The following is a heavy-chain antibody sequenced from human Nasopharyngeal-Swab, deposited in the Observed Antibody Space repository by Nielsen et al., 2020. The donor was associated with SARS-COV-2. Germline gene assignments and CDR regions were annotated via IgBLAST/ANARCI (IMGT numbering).Heavy chain of an antibody. J-gene: IGHJ4*02. CDR3: AKDFHPLLIAVAATRGCYFDY. Sequence: VRQAPGKGLEWVAVISYDGSNKYYADSVKGRFTISRDNSKNTLYLQMNSLRAEDTAVYYFAKDFHPLLIAVAATRGCYFDYWGQGTLVTVSS. D-gene: IGHD6-19*01. CDR2: ISYDGSNK. V-gene: IGHV3-30-3*02.